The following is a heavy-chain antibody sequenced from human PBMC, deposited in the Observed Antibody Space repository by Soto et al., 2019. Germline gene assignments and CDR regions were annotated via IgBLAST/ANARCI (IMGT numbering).Heavy chain of an antibody. CDR3: ARHDYGDYGANYYYYMDV. CDR2: IYYSGST. Sequence: LSLTCTVSGGSISSSSYYWGWSLQPPGKGLEWIGSIYYSGSTYYNPSLKSRVTISVDTSKNQFSLKLSSVTAADTAVYYCARHDYGDYGANYYYYMDVWGKGTTVTVS. J-gene: IGHJ6*03. CDR1: GGSISSSSYY. D-gene: IGHD4-17*01. V-gene: IGHV4-39*01.